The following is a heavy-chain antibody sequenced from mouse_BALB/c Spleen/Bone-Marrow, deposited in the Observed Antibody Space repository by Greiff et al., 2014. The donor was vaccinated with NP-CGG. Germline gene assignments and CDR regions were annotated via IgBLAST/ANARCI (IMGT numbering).Heavy chain of an antibody. D-gene: IGHD2-1*01. J-gene: IGHJ4*01. V-gene: IGHV1-4*01. CDR3: ARVYGNYDAMDY. Sequence: QVQLQQSGAELARPGASVKMSCRASGYTFTTYTMYWVKQRPGQGLEWIGYINPSSGYTYYNQKFKDKATLTADKSSSAAYLQLSSLTSEDSAVYYCARVYGNYDAMDYWGQGTSVTVSS. CDR1: GYTFTTYT. CDR2: INPSSGYT.